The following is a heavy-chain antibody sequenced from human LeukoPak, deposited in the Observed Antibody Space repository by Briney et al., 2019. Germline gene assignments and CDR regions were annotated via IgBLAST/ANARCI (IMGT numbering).Heavy chain of an antibody. Sequence: SETLSLTRTVSGGSVSSYYWSWIRQPPGKGLEWIGYIYYSGSTNYNPSLKSRVTISVDTSKNQFSLKLSSVTAADTAVYHCARDNWNYGSSMDVWGQGTTVTVSS. CDR1: GGSVSSYY. D-gene: IGHD1-7*01. CDR3: ARDNWNYGSSMDV. J-gene: IGHJ6*02. V-gene: IGHV4-59*02. CDR2: IYYSGST.